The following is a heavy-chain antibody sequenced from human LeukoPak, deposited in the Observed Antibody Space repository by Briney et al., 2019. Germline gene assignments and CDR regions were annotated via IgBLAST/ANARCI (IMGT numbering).Heavy chain of an antibody. CDR2: ISYDGSNK. Sequence: PGRSLRLSCAASGFTFSSYAMHWVRQAPGKGLEWVAVISYDGSNKYYADSVKGRFTISRDNSKNTLYLQMNSLRAEDTAVYYCARLDYYDSSNFDCWGQGTLVTVSS. J-gene: IGHJ4*02. CDR1: GFTFSSYA. V-gene: IGHV3-30-3*01. CDR3: ARLDYYDSSNFDC. D-gene: IGHD3-22*01.